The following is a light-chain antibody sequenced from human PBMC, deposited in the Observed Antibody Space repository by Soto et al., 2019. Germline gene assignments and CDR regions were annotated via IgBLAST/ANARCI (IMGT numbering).Light chain of an antibody. J-gene: IGLJ3*02. CDR3: ETWDFNTRV. V-gene: IGLV4-60*02. Sequence: QLVLTQSSPASASLGSSVKLTCTLSSGHSSYIIAWHQQQPGKAPRYLMKLEGSGSYNKGSGVPDRFSGSSSGADRYLTISNLQFEDEADYYCETWDFNTRVFGGGTKLTVL. CDR2: LEGSGSY. CDR1: SGHSSYI.